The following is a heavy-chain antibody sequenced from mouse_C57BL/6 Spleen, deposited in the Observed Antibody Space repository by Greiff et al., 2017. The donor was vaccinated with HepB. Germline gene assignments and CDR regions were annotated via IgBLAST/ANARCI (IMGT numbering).Heavy chain of an antibody. Sequence: EVKVVESGGGLVKPGGSLKLSCAASGFTFSDYGMHWVRQAPEKGLEWVAYISSGSSTIYYADTVKGRFTISRDNAKTTLFLQMTSLRSEDTAMYYCARNYDYPRYFDYWGQGTTLTVSS. D-gene: IGHD2-4*01. V-gene: IGHV5-17*01. CDR2: ISSGSSTI. J-gene: IGHJ2*01. CDR3: ARNYDYPRYFDY. CDR1: GFTFSDYG.